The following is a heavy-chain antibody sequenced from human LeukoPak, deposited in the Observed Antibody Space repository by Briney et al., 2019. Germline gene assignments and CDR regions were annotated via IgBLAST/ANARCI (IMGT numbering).Heavy chain of an antibody. D-gene: IGHD1-1*01. CDR2: ISSSSSYI. J-gene: IGHJ4*02. CDR3: ARSLTTLTYEGY. V-gene: IGHV3-21*01. CDR1: GFTFSSYS. Sequence: SGGSLRLSYAASGFTFSSYSMNWVRQAPGKGLEWVSSISSSSSYIYYADSVKGRFTISRDNAKNSLYLQMNSLRAEDTAIYYCARSLTTLTYEGYWGQGTLVTVSS.